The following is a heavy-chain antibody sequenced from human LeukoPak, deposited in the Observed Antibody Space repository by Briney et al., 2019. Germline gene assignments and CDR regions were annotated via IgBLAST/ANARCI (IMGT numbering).Heavy chain of an antibody. Sequence: GGSLRLSCAASGFTVSAYAMAWVRQAPGKGLEWVAIISYDGSNKYYGDSVKGRFTISRDNSKNTLYLQMNSLRAEDTAVYYCAKARQKYYYDSSGYSVDYWGQGTLVTVSS. CDR3: AKARQKYYYDSSGYSVDY. CDR1: GFTVSAYA. V-gene: IGHV3-30*18. D-gene: IGHD3-22*01. CDR2: ISYDGSNK. J-gene: IGHJ4*02.